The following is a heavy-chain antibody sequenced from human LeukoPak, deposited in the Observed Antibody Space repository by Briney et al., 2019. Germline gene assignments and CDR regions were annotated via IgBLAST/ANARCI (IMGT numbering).Heavy chain of an antibody. D-gene: IGHD3-10*01. Sequence: SETLSLTCAVYGGSFSGYYWSWIRQPPGKGLEWIGEINHSGSTNYNPSLKSRVTISVDTSKNQFSLKLSSVTAADTAVYYCARGPPLLWFGESNYYYYMDVWGKGTTVTIS. V-gene: IGHV4-34*01. CDR2: INHSGST. CDR3: ARGPPLLWFGESNYYYYMDV. CDR1: GGSFSGYY. J-gene: IGHJ6*03.